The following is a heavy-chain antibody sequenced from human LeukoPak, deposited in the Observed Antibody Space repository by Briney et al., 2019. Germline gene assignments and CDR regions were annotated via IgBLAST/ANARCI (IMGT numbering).Heavy chain of an antibody. V-gene: IGHV1-8*03. CDR1: GYTFTSYY. CDR2: MNPNSGNT. Sequence: ASVKVSCKASGYTFTSYYMHWVRQAPGQGLEWMGWMNPNSGNTGYAQKFQGRVTITRNTSISTAYMELSSLRSEDTAVYYCARSGYTGYDPYWGQGTLVTVSS. J-gene: IGHJ4*02. CDR3: ARSGYTGYDPY. D-gene: IGHD5-12*01.